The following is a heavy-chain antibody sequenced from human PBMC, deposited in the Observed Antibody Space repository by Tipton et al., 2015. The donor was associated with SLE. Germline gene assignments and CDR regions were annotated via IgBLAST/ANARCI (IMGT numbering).Heavy chain of an antibody. CDR2: ISADEGYT. J-gene: IGHJ4*02. D-gene: IGHD6-25*01. CDR3: ARFSGGRIDY. Sequence: SLRLSCAASGFTFSSHWMHWVRQAPGKGPVWVSRISADEGYTVYADSVKGRFTISRDNTKNTLYLQMNSLRAEDTAVYYCARFSGGRIDYWGQGTLVTVSS. V-gene: IGHV3-74*01. CDR1: GFTFSSHW.